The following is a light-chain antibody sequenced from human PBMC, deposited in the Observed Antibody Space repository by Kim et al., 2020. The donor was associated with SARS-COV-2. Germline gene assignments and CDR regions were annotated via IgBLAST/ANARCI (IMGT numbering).Light chain of an antibody. CDR3: QHYIRFPYT. CDR1: ESIGNW. V-gene: IGKV1-5*03. Sequence: DIQMTQSPSTLSASVGDRVTIICRASESIGNWLAWYQQKPGKAPKLLIYLASTLESGVPSRFRGSGSGTEFTLTITSLQPDDFATYYCQHYIRFPYTFGQGTKLEI. CDR2: LAS. J-gene: IGKJ2*01.